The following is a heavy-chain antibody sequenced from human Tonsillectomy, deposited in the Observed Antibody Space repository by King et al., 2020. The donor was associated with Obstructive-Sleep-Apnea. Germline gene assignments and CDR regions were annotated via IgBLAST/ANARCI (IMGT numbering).Heavy chain of an antibody. CDR3: AKDPCVIVATMGRDNWFDP. J-gene: IGHJ5*02. Sequence: VQLVESGGGLVQPGGSLRLSCAASGFTFSSYAMSWVRQAPGKGLEWVSAISGSGGSTYYADSVKGRFTISRDNSKNTLYLQMNSLRAEDTAVYYCAKDPCVIVATMGRDNWFDPWGQGTLVTVSS. V-gene: IGHV3-23*04. CDR2: ISGSGGST. CDR1: GFTFSSYA. D-gene: IGHD5-12*01.